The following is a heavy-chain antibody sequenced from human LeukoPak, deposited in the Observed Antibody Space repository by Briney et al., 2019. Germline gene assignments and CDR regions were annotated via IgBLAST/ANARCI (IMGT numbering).Heavy chain of an antibody. CDR2: ISYDGSNK. CDR3: AGRSYFDY. CDR1: GFTFSGYA. V-gene: IGHV3-30-3*01. Sequence: GGSLRLSCAASGFTFSGYAMHWVRQAPGKGLEWVAVISYDGSNKYYADSVKGRYTISRDNSKNTLYLQMNSLRAEDTAVHYCAGRSYFDYWGQGTLVTVSS. J-gene: IGHJ4*02.